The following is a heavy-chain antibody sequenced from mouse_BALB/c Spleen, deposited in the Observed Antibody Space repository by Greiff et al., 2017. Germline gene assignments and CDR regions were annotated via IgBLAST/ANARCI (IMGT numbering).Heavy chain of an antibody. V-gene: IGHV5-6-5*01. CDR3: ARGLRLGGPDAMDY. CDR2: ISSGGST. CDR1: GFTFSSYA. Sequence: EVKLVESGGGLVKPGGSLKLSCAASGFTFSSYAMSWVRQTPEKRLEWVASISSGGSTYYPDSVKGRFTISRDNARNILYLQMSSLRSEDTAMYYCARGLRLGGPDAMDYWGQGTSVTVSS. D-gene: IGHD1-2*01. J-gene: IGHJ4*01.